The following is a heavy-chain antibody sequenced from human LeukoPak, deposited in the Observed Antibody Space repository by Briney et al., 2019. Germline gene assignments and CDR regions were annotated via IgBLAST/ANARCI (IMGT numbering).Heavy chain of an antibody. Sequence: GGSLRLSCAASEFTFSSYGMHWVRQVPGKGLEWVAFIRYDGGKKYYADSVKGRFTISRDNSKNTLSLQMNSLRTDDTAVYYCARELRWMATSYFDYWGQGTLVTVSS. CDR2: IRYDGGKK. J-gene: IGHJ4*02. CDR3: ARELRWMATSYFDY. V-gene: IGHV3-30*02. CDR1: EFTFSSYG. D-gene: IGHD5-24*01.